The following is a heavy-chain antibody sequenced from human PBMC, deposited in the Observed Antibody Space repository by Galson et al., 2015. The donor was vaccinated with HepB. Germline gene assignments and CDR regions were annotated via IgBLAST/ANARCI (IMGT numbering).Heavy chain of an antibody. CDR2: FDPEDGET. CDR1: GYTLTKLS. Sequence: SVKVSCKVSGYTLTKLSMHWVRQAPGKGLEWMGGFDPEDGETIYAQKFQGRVTMTEDTSTDTAYMELSSLRYEDTAVYYCATLPSGYCSSTSCYTPYYFYGLDLWGQGTTVTVSS. V-gene: IGHV1-24*01. CDR3: ATLPSGYCSSTSCYTPYYFYGLDL. J-gene: IGHJ6*02. D-gene: IGHD2-2*02.